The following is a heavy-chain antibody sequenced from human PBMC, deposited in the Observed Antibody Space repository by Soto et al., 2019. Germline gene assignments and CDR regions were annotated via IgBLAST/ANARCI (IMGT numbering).Heavy chain of an antibody. CDR3: AKDTPNYDILWGPYYYYGMDV. CDR1: VLIFSDHH. D-gene: IGHD3-9*01. Sequence: GGSLRLSCVGTVLIFSDHHVDWVRQAPGKGLEWVSAISGSGGSTYYADSVKGRFTISRDNSKNTLYLQMNSLRAEDTAVYYCAKDTPNYDILWGPYYYYGMDVWGQGTTVTVSS. V-gene: IGHV3-23*01. CDR2: ISGSGGST. J-gene: IGHJ6*02.